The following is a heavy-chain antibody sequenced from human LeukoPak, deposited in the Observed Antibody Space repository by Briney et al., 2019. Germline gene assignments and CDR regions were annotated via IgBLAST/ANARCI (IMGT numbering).Heavy chain of an antibody. Sequence: SETLSLTCTVSGDSISSGDYYWPWIRQPAGKGLEWIGRIYSSGSTNYNPSLKSRLTISLDTSKNQFSLKLSSVTAADTAVYYCARGNWNYFDYWGQGTLVPVPS. CDR2: IYSSGST. J-gene: IGHJ4*02. CDR3: ARGNWNYFDY. CDR1: GDSISSGDYY. V-gene: IGHV4-61*02. D-gene: IGHD1-20*01.